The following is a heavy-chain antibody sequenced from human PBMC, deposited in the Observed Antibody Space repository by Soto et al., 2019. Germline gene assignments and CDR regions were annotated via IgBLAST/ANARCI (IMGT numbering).Heavy chain of an antibody. CDR1: SPTLSSHL. CDR2: ISGSGGST. D-gene: IGHD3-22*01. CDR3: AKDLFRWPLVTKCTPTAVVFINS. V-gene: IGHV3-23*01. Sequence: PGGAFILSRVANSPTLSSHLVSRVLLATEKGLEWVSAISGSGGSTYYADSVKGRFTISRDNSKNTLYLQMNSLRAEDTAVYYCAKDLFRWPLVTKCTPTAVVFINSWGQGTLVTVSS. J-gene: IGHJ5*01.